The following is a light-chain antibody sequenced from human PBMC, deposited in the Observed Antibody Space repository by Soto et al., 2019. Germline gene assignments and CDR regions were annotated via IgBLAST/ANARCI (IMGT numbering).Light chain of an antibody. J-gene: IGLJ1*01. CDR1: SSDVGSDNL. V-gene: IGLV2-23*02. CDR2: EVS. CDR3: CSYAGSITYV. Sequence: QSALTQPASVSGSPGQSITISCTGTSSDVGSDNLVSWYQQHPGKAPKFIIYEVSQRPAGVSYRFSGSKSGNTAYLTISGLQAEDEADYYCCSYAGSITYVFGTGTKLPV.